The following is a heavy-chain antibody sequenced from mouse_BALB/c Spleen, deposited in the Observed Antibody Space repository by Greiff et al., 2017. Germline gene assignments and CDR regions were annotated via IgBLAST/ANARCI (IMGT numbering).Heavy chain of an antibody. Sequence: EVQVVASGGGLVKPGGSLKLSCAASGFPFSDYYMYWVRQTPEKRLEWVATISDGGSYTYYPDSVQGRFTISRDNTENDLYLQMSSLNSEDTAMYYCARAATDYWGQGTSVTVSS. J-gene: IGHJ4*01. CDR1: GFPFSDYY. CDR3: ARAATDY. D-gene: IGHD6-1*01. CDR2: ISDGGSYT. V-gene: IGHV5-4*02.